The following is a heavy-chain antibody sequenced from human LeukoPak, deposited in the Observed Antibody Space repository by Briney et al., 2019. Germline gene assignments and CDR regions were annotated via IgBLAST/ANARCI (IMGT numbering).Heavy chain of an antibody. Sequence: GSLRLSCAASGFTFSSYAMSWVRQAPGKGLEWVSAISGSGGSTYYADSVKGRFTISRDNSKNTLYLQMNSLRAEDTAVYYCAKDAPMYYYDSSGYADEGDYWGQGTLVTVSS. CDR3: AKDAPMYYYDSSGYADEGDY. V-gene: IGHV3-23*01. J-gene: IGHJ4*02. D-gene: IGHD3-22*01. CDR1: GFTFSSYA. CDR2: ISGSGGST.